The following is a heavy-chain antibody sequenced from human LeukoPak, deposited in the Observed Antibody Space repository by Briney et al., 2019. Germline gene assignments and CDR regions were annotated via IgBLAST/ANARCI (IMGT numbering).Heavy chain of an antibody. CDR3: AKDNGDGYNNYFDY. J-gene: IGHJ4*02. CDR2: IWYAGSNK. Sequence: GGSLRLSCAASGFIFSSYGMHWVRQAPGKGLEWVAVIWYAGSNKYYADSVKGRFTISRDNSKNTLYLQMNSLRAEDTAVYYCAKDNGDGYNNYFDYWGQGTLVTVPS. V-gene: IGHV3-33*06. CDR1: GFIFSSYG. D-gene: IGHD5-24*01.